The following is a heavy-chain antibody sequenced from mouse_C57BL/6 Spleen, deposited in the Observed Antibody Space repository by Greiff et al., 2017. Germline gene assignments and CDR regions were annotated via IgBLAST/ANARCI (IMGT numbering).Heavy chain of an antibody. V-gene: IGHV5-9-1*02. CDR2: ISSGGDYI. D-gene: IGHD1-1*01. CDR1: GFTFSSYA. CDR3: TRGVAVGYYFDY. J-gene: IGHJ2*01. Sequence: EVKVVESGEGLAKPGGSLKLSCAASGFTFSSYAMSWVRQTPEKRLEWVAYISSGGDYIYYADTVKGRFTISRDNARNTLYLQMSSLKSEDTAMYYCTRGVAVGYYFDYWGQGTTLTVSS.